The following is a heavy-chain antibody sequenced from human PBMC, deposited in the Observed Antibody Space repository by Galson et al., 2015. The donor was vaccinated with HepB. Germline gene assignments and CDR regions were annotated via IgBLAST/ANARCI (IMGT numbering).Heavy chain of an antibody. D-gene: IGHD3-3*01. CDR2: IIPIFGTA. V-gene: IGHV1-69*06. CDR3: ARGGTIFGVKKKGYFDY. Sequence: SVKVSCKASGGTFSSYAISWVRQAPGQGLEWMGGIIPIFGTANYAQKFQGRVTITADKSTSTAYMELSSLRSEDTAVYYCARGGTIFGVKKKGYFDYWGQGTLVTVSS. CDR1: GGTFSSYA. J-gene: IGHJ4*02.